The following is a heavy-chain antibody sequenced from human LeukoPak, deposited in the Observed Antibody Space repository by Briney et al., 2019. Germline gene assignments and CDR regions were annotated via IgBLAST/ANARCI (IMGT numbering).Heavy chain of an antibody. J-gene: IGHJ5*02. V-gene: IGHV1-18*04. D-gene: IGHD3-10*01. CDR2: ISAYNGNT. CDR1: GYTFTSYG. CDR3: ARDGYGSGSYLWWFDP. Sequence: ASVKVSCKASGYTFTSYGISWVRQAPGQGLEWMGWISAYNGNTNYAQKLQGRVTMTTDTSTGTAYMELRSLRSDDTAVYYCARDGYGSGSYLWWFDPWGQGTLVTVSS.